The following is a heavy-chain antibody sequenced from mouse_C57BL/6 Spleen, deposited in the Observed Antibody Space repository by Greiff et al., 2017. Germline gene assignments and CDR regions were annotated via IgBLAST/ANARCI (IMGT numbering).Heavy chain of an antibody. Sequence: EVMLVESGGDLVKPGGSLKLSCAASGFTFSSYGMSWVRQTPDKRLEWVATISSGGSYNYYPDSVTGRFTISRDNAKNTLYLQMSSLKSEDTAMYYCARHLGQDFDYWGQGTTLTVSS. V-gene: IGHV5-6*01. J-gene: IGHJ2*01. CDR2: ISSGGSYN. D-gene: IGHD3-3*01. CDR3: ARHLGQDFDY. CDR1: GFTFSSYG.